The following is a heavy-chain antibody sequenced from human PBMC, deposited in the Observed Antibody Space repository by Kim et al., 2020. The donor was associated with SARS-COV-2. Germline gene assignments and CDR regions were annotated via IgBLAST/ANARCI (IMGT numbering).Heavy chain of an antibody. V-gene: IGHV1-69*04. Sequence: SVKVSCKASGGTFSSYAISWVRQAPGQGLEWMGRIIPILGIANYAQKFQGRVTITADKSTSTAYMELSSLRSEDTAVYYCARDETDDYGDYHDAFDIWGQGTMVTVSS. CDR1: GGTFSSYA. CDR3: ARDETDDYGDYHDAFDI. CDR2: IIPILGIA. D-gene: IGHD4-17*01. J-gene: IGHJ3*02.